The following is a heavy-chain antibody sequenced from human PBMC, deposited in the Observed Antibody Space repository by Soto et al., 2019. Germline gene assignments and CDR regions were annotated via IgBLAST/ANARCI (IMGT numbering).Heavy chain of an antibody. CDR3: ARVGGHIVVVTAIRD. D-gene: IGHD2-21*02. Sequence: QVQLVQSGAEVKKPGASVKVSCKASGYTFTSYGISWVRQAPGQGLEWMGWISAYNGNTNYAQKLQGRVTMTTDTSTGTAYMGVRSLRSDDTAVYYCARVGGHIVVVTAIRDWGQGTLVTVSS. J-gene: IGHJ4*02. CDR1: GYTFTSYG. CDR2: ISAYNGNT. V-gene: IGHV1-18*01.